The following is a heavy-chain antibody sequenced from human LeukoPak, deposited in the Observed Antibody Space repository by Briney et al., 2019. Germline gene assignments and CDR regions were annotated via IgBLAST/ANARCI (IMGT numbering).Heavy chain of an antibody. CDR2: ISGSGSVI. V-gene: IGHV3-48*03. J-gene: IGHJ5*02. Sequence: PGGSLRLSCAASGFTFSSHEMNWVRQAPGKGLEWVAYISGSGSVIYYADSVRGRFTISRDNAKDSLYLQMNSLRAEDTAVYYCARELKTASGTWWFDAWGQGTLVTVSS. CDR3: ARELKTASGTWWFDA. D-gene: IGHD6-13*01. CDR1: GFTFSSHE.